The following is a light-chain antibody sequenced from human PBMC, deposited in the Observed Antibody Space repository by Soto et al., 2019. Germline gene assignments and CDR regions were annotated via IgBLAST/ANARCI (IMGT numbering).Light chain of an antibody. CDR3: QQCGSSPS. V-gene: IGKV3-20*01. CDR1: QSVSSSY. J-gene: IGKJ1*01. CDR2: DTS. Sequence: EIVLTQSPGTLSLSPGERATLSCRASQSVSSSYLAWYQQKPGQAPRLLIYDTSSRATGIQDRFSGSGSGTAFTLAIGRREPEDFAVYYCQQCGSSPSFGQGTKVELK.